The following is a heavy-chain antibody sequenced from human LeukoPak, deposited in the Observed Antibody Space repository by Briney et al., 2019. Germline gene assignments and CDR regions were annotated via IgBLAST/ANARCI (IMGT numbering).Heavy chain of an antibody. J-gene: IGHJ4*02. D-gene: IGHD3-10*01. V-gene: IGHV3-20*04. CDR2: INWNGGRT. CDR1: GFTFDDYG. Sequence: GGSLRLSCAASGFTFDDYGMSWVRQAPGKGLEWVSGINWNGGRTGYADPVKGRFTISRDNAKISLYLQMNSLRAEDTALYYCARGQYYGSGSYFPGDYWGQGTLVTVSS. CDR3: ARGQYYGSGSYFPGDY.